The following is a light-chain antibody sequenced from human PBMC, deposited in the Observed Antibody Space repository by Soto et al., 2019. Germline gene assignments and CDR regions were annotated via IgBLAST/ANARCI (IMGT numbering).Light chain of an antibody. CDR2: AAS. CDR1: QGIDSS. V-gene: IGKV1-9*01. Sequence: ILLTQSPSSLSASVGDRVTITCRASQGIDSSFAWYQQKPGKAPKLLIYAASSLQCGVPSRFRDSRSVTDFTLTINSLQTEDFSTYYCLQLHDYPITFGQAPRLQIK. CDR3: LQLHDYPIT. J-gene: IGKJ5*01.